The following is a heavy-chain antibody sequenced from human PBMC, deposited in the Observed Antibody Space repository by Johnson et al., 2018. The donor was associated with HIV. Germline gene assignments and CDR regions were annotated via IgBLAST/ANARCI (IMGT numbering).Heavy chain of an antibody. CDR3: AKDLRRWGVLRNAFDI. D-gene: IGHD1-26*01. J-gene: IGHJ3*02. V-gene: IGHV3-33*06. CDR2: IWYDGSNK. CDR1: GFTFSSYG. Sequence: QVQLVESGGGVVQPGRSLRLSCAASGFTFSSYGMHWVRQAPGKGLEWVAVIWYDGSNKYYADSVKGRFTISRDNSKNTLYLQMNSLRAEDTAVYYCAKDLRRWGVLRNAFDIWGQGANGTVSS.